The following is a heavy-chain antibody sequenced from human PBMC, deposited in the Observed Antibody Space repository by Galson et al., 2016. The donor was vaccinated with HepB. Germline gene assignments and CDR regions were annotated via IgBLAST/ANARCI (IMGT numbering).Heavy chain of an antibody. CDR2: IWDDGSKK. D-gene: IGHD2/OR15-2a*01. V-gene: IGHV3-33*01. CDR1: GFTLSTYG. J-gene: IGHJ4*02. CDR3: ARDLS. Sequence: SLRLSCAASGFTLSTYGMHWVRQAPGKGLEWLSDIWDDGSKKYYADSVKGRFTISRDNSKNTLSLQMNSLRTDDTAVYYCARDLSWGQGTLVIVSS.